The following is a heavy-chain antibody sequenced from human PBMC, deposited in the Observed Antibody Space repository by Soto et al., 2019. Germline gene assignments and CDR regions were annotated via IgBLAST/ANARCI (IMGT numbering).Heavy chain of an antibody. Sequence: EVHLLESGGGLGQPGGSLKLSCAASGFTFSCYAMTWVRQAPGKGLEWVSVISDSGTVTYYADSVKGRFTISRDNYKNTLYLQMNSLRADDTAVYYCAKANLNGKGANDYWGQGALVTVSS. CDR3: AKANLNGKGANDY. CDR1: GFTFSCYA. D-gene: IGHD1-26*01. V-gene: IGHV3-23*01. J-gene: IGHJ4*02. CDR2: ISDSGTVT.